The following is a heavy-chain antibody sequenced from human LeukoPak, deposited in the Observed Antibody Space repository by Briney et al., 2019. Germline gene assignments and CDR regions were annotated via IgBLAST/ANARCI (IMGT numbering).Heavy chain of an antibody. Sequence: SETLSLTCTVSGGSISSYYWSWIRQPPGKGLEWIGYIYYSGSTNYNPSLKSRVTISVDTSKNQFSLKLSSVTAADTAVYYCARGTKRYFDWMTHAFDIWGQGTMVTVSS. CDR3: ARGTKRYFDWMTHAFDI. J-gene: IGHJ3*02. D-gene: IGHD3-9*01. CDR1: GGSISSYY. CDR2: IYYSGST. V-gene: IGHV4-59*01.